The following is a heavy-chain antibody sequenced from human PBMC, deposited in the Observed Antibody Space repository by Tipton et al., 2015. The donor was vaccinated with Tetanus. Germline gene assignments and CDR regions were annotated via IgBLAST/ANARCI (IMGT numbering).Heavy chain of an antibody. CDR2: IYYSGAT. CDR3: ARKGRQFCSGDCYPTAYDI. V-gene: IGHV4-61*01. J-gene: IGHJ3*02. D-gene: IGHD2-21*02. Sequence: TLSLTCTVSGASVRSLNHYWSWLRRPPGKPLEWISDIYYSGATEYNPSLQSRVTTSLHASQRQFSLKLTSVTPADTAIYYCARKGRQFCSGDCYPTAYDIWGHGTMVTVSS. CDR1: GASVRSLNHY.